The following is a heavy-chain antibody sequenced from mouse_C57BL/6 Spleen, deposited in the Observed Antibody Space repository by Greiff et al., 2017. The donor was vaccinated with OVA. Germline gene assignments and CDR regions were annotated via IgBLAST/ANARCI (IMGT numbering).Heavy chain of an antibody. Sequence: QVQLKQSGAELMKPGASVKLSCKATGYTFTGYWIEWVKQRPGHGLEWIGEILPGSGSTNYNEKFKGKATFTADTSSNTAYMQLSSLTTEDSAIYYCARGAYYSNYELGYWGQGTTLTVSS. D-gene: IGHD2-5*01. V-gene: IGHV1-9*01. J-gene: IGHJ2*01. CDR2: ILPGSGST. CDR3: ARGAYYSNYELGY. CDR1: GYTFTGYW.